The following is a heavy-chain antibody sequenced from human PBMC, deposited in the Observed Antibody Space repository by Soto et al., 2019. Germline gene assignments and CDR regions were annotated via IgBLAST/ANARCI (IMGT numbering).Heavy chain of an antibody. CDR1: GGSISSYY. V-gene: IGHV4-59*01. CDR3: ARDRDSSSYFNWFDP. Sequence: LSETLSLTCTVSGGSISSYYWSWIRQPPGKGLEWIGYIYYSGSTNYNPSLKSRVTISVDTSKNQFSLKLSSVTAADTAVYYCARDRDSSSYFNWFDPWGQGTLVTVSS. D-gene: IGHD6-13*01. CDR2: IYYSGST. J-gene: IGHJ5*02.